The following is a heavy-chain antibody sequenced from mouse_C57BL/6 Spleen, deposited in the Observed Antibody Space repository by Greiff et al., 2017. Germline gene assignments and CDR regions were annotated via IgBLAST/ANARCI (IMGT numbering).Heavy chain of an antibody. Sequence: QVQLQQSGAELARPGASVKLSCKASGYTFTSYGISWVKQRTGQGLEWIGEIYPRSGSTYYNEKFKGKATLTADKSSSTAYMELRSLTSEDTAVYFCARVYGDYDASSWIAYWGQETLVTVSA. CDR3: ARVYGDYDASSWIAY. D-gene: IGHD2-4*01. CDR2: IYPRSGST. CDR1: GYTFTSYG. V-gene: IGHV1-81*01. J-gene: IGHJ3*01.